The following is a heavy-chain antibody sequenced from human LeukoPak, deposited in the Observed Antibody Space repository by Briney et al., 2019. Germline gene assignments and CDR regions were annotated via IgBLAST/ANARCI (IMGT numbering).Heavy chain of an antibody. CDR3: ARGYYGSGSYYSFQY. V-gene: IGHV4-59*01. D-gene: IGHD3-10*01. J-gene: IGHJ1*01. CDR2: IYYSGTT. Sequence: PSETLSLTCAVYGESFSGYYWTWIRQPPGKGLEWVGYIYYSGTTNYKPSLKSRVTISVDTSKNQLSLKLRSVTAADTAVYYCARGYYGSGSYYSFQYWGQGTLVTVSS. CDR1: GESFSGYY.